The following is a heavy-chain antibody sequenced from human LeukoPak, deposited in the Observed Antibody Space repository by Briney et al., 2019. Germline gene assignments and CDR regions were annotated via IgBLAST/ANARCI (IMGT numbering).Heavy chain of an antibody. CDR2: INQGGSAK. J-gene: IGHJ4*02. Sequence: GGSLRLSCAASGFTFSNYWMQWVRQAPGKGLEWVANINQGGSAKYYVDSVKGRFTISKDSAKNSLYLQMSSLRVDDTAVYYCTRGDPDFWGQGTLVTVSS. CDR3: TRGDPDF. CDR1: GFTFSNYW. V-gene: IGHV3-7*01. D-gene: IGHD3-3*01.